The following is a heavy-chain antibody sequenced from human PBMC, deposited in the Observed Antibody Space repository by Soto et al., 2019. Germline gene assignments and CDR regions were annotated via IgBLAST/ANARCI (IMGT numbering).Heavy chain of an antibody. D-gene: IGHD1-26*01. J-gene: IGHJ4*02. V-gene: IGHV2-5*02. CDR3: AHRRGAYYFDY. CDR1: GFSLSTNGVG. Sequence: QITLKESGPTLVKPTQTLTLTCTFSGFSLSTNGVGVGWIRQPPGKALEWLALIYWDGDKRYSPSLKSRLTXTXXTSKSQVVLTMTNMDPVDTATYYCAHRRGAYYFDYWGQGTLVTVSS. CDR2: IYWDGDK.